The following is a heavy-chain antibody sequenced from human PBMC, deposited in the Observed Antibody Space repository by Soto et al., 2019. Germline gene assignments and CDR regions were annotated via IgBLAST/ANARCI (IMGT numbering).Heavy chain of an antibody. V-gene: IGHV4-31*03. J-gene: IGHJ5*02. CDR1: VDCIDNTVFF. CDR2: ISSSGKT. Sequence: SETLSLTCRVSVDCIDNTVFFCNWMRQHPEKGLEWIGYISSSGKTYYNPSLKSRVTMSLDTSRNQFSLNLTSVTAADTAVYFGAGHLFGDYPNSNWSHPWGQATRLTVSS. D-gene: IGHD4-17*01. CDR3: AGHLFGDYPNSNWSHP.